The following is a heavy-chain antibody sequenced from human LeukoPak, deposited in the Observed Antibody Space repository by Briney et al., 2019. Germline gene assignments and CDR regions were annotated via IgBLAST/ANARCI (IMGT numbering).Heavy chain of an antibody. CDR1: GDSISSNY. CDR3: ARGPAFDS. Sequence: PSETLSLTCTVSGDSISSNYWSWIRQTPTKGLEWIAYIYNTESTNYSPSLRSRLTISVDTSRNQFSLKLSSVTTADTAVDYCARGPAFDSWGQGTLVTVSS. V-gene: IGHV4-59*01. J-gene: IGHJ4*02. CDR2: IYNTEST.